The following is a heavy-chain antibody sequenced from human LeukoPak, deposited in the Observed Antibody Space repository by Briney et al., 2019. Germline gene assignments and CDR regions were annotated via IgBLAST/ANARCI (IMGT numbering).Heavy chain of an antibody. J-gene: IGHJ5*02. Sequence: SETLSLTCTVSGGSISSSNYFWGWIRQPPGKGLEWIGSMSYSGSTYYNPSLKSRVTISVDTSKNQFSLTLSSVTAADTAVYYCARVPLTCGGDCYPNNWFDPWGQGTLVTVSS. V-gene: IGHV4-39*07. CDR3: ARVPLTCGGDCYPNNWFDP. D-gene: IGHD2-21*02. CDR1: GGSISSSNYF. CDR2: MSYSGST.